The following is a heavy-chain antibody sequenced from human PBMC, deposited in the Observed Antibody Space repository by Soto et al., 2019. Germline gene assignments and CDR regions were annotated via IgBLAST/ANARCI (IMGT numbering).Heavy chain of an antibody. D-gene: IGHD3-10*01. CDR3: AKRGLEGGYYYYYYMDV. V-gene: IGHV3-23*01. CDR2: ISGSGGST. J-gene: IGHJ6*03. CDR1: GFTFSSYA. Sequence: GGSLRLSCAASGFTFSSYAMSWVRQAPGKGLEWVSAISGSGGSTYYADSVKGRFTISRDNSKNTLYLQMNSLRAEDTAVYYRAKRGLEGGYYYYYYMDVWGKGTTVTVSS.